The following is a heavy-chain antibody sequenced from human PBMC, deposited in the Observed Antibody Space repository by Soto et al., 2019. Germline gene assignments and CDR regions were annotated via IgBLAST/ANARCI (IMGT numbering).Heavy chain of an antibody. J-gene: IGHJ6*02. D-gene: IGHD3-3*01. CDR3: ARGEYYDFWSGYYHYYGMDV. CDR2: INPSGGST. V-gene: IGHV1-46*01. CDR1: GYTFTSYY. Sequence: QVQLVQSGAEVKKPGASVKVSCKASGYTFTSYYMHWVRQAPGQGLEWMGIINPSGGSTSYAQKVQGRVTMTRDTSTSTVYMELSSLRSEDTAVYYCARGEYYDFWSGYYHYYGMDVWGQGTTVTVSS.